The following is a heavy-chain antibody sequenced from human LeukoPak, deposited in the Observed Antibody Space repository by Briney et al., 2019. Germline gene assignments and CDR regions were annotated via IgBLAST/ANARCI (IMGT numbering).Heavy chain of an antibody. V-gene: IGHV4-4*07. CDR1: GGSISSYY. CDR3: AREPYYYDSSGAFDI. CDR2: IYTSGST. J-gene: IGHJ3*02. D-gene: IGHD3-22*01. Sequence: SETLSLTCTVSGGSISSYYWSWIRQPAGKGLEWIGRIYTSGSTNYNPSLKSRVTISVDRSKNQFSLKLSSVTAADTAVYYCAREPYYYDSSGAFDIWGQGTMVTVSS.